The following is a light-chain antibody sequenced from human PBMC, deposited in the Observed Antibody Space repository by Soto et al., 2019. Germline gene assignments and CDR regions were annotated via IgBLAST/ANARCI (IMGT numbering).Light chain of an antibody. CDR3: VSYTSSTTYV. J-gene: IGLJ1*01. CDR2: DVA. Sequence: QSALTQPASVSDSPGQSITISCTATSSDVGGSNFVSWYQQHPGKPPKLIIYDVANRPSGVSNRFSGSKSGSTASLIISRLQTEDEADYYCVSYTSSTTYVFGTGTKVTVL. V-gene: IGLV2-14*03. CDR1: SSDVGGSNF.